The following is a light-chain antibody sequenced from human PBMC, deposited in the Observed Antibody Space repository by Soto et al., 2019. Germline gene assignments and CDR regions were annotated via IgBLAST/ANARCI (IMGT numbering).Light chain of an antibody. CDR1: QSPLYTNGKTY. V-gene: IGKV2-30*01. J-gene: IGKJ1*01. CDR3: MQGTHWPLT. Sequence: VFITHWPRSLPVTLGQPASISCRSSQSPLYTNGKTYLSWFQQRPGQSPRRLIYEVSIRDSGVPDRFSGSGSGTDFTLKISRVEAEDVGIYYCMQGTHWPLTFGQGTKVDIK. CDR2: EVS.